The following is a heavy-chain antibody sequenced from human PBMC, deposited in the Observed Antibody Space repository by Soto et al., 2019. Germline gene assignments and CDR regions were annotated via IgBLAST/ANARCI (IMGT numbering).Heavy chain of an antibody. V-gene: IGHV1-3*01. Sequence: QVQLVQSGAEVKKPGASVKVSCKASGYTFTSYAMHWVRQAPGQSLDWMGWINAGNGSTKYSQKFQGRVTNTRDTSANTAYMELSSLRSEDTAVYYCARTSLVPAVMVAWFAPWGQGTLVTVSS. D-gene: IGHD2-2*01. CDR3: ARTSLVPAVMVAWFAP. J-gene: IGHJ5*02. CDR2: INAGNGST. CDR1: GYTFTSYA.